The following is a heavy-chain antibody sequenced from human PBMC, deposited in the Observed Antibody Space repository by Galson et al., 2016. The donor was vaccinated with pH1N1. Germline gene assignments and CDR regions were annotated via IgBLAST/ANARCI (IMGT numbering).Heavy chain of an antibody. Sequence: SLRLSCAASGFSFSNYSMNWVRQAPGKGLEWISYISNSDTTYNARPVKGRFSISRDNAKRSVYLQMDNLRVEDTAVYYCARAGIVAPGKATPYYYYYYYMDVWGKGTTVTVSS. CDR3: ARAGIVAPGKATPYYYYYYYMDV. D-gene: IGHD5-12*01. CDR2: ISNSDTT. V-gene: IGHV3-48*01. J-gene: IGHJ6*03. CDR1: GFSFSNYS.